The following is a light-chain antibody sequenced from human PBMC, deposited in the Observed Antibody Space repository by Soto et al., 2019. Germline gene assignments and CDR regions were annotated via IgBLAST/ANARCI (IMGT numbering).Light chain of an antibody. V-gene: IGKV3-15*01. CDR3: QQYNDWPPIT. J-gene: IGKJ5*01. CDR2: YAS. Sequence: EIMMTQSPATLSVSPGERATLSYSASQSVSNNLAWYQQKPGQAPRLLIYYASTRATGIPARFSGSGSGTVFSLTISSLQSEDFALYYCQQYNDWPPITFGQGTRLEIK. CDR1: QSVSNN.